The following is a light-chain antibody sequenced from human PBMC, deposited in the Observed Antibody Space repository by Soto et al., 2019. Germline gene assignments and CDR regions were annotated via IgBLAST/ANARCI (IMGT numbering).Light chain of an antibody. V-gene: IGKV3-20*01. CDR3: QQYGSSRWT. CDR2: GAS. J-gene: IGKJ1*01. CDR1: QSVSSK. Sequence: EIVMTQSPATLSVSPGEGATLSCRASQSVSSKLAWYQQKPGQAPRLLIYGASTRATGIPDRFSGSGSGTDFTLTISRLEPEDFAVYYCQQYGSSRWTFGQGTKVDIK.